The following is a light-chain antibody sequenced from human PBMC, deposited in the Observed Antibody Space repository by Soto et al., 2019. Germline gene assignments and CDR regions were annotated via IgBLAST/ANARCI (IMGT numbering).Light chain of an antibody. Sequence: EIVLAQSPANLSLSPGDRATLSCRASQSVSSSYLAWYQQKPGQAPRLLIYGASSRATGIPDRFSGSGSGTDFTLTISRLEPEDFAVYYCQQYGSSLITFGQGTRLEIK. J-gene: IGKJ5*01. V-gene: IGKV3-20*01. CDR3: QQYGSSLIT. CDR2: GAS. CDR1: QSVSSSY.